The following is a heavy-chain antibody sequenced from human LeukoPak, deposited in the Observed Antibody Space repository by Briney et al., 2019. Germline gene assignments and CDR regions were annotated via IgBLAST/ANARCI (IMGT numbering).Heavy chain of an antibody. Sequence: SETLSLTCTVSGGSISSSSYYWGWIRQPPGTGLEWIGSIYYSGSTYYNPSLKSRVTISVDTSKNQFSLKLSSVTAADTAVYYCATILSGSYYYYMDVWGKGTTVTVSS. CDR3: ATILSGSYYYYMDV. CDR2: IYYSGST. CDR1: GGSISSSSYY. J-gene: IGHJ6*03. V-gene: IGHV4-39*07. D-gene: IGHD1-26*01.